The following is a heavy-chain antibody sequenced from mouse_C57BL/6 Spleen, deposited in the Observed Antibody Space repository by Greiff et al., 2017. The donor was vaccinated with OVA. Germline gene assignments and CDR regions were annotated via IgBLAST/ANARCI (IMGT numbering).Heavy chain of an antibody. V-gene: IGHV5-9-1*02. CDR1: GFTFSSYA. CDR3: TRGALSDY. Sequence: EVKLVESGEGLVKPGGSLKLSCAASGFTFSSYAMSWVRQTPEKRLEWVAYISSGVAYIYYADTVKGRFTISRDNARNTLYLQMSSLKAEDTAMYYCTRGALSDYWGQGTTLTVSS. CDR2: ISSGVAYI. J-gene: IGHJ2*01.